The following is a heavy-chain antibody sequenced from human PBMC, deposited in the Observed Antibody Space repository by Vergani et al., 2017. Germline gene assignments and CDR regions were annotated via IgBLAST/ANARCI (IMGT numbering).Heavy chain of an antibody. CDR2: IIPIFGTT. CDR1: GGTFSSYA. Sequence: QVQLVQSGAEVKKPGSSVKVSCKASGGTFSSYAISWVRQAPGQGLEWMGGIIPIFGTTNYAQKFQGRVTITADKSTSTAYMELSSLRTEDTAVYYCARPEEPVVTSASGYYYYYMDVWGKGTTVTVSS. D-gene: IGHD2-2*01. J-gene: IGHJ6*03. CDR3: ARPEEPVVTSASGYYYYYMDV. V-gene: IGHV1-69*06.